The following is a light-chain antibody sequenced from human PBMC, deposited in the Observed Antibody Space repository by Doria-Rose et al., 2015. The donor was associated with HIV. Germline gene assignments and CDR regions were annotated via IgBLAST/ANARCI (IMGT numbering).Light chain of an antibody. CDR3: QQYYDTPS. V-gene: IGKV4-1*01. CDR1: QSLLYTSKNY. J-gene: IGKJ3*01. CDR2: WAS. Sequence: DIQLTQSPESLGMSLGERATLNCKSNQSLLYTSKNYLAWYQQEPGQPPNLLIYWASTQQSGVPARFSGSGSGTDFTLTISSLEAEDVAVYYCQQYYDTPSFGPGTTVDIK.